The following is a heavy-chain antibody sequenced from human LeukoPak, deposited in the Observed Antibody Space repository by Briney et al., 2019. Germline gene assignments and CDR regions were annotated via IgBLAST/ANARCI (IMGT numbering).Heavy chain of an antibody. J-gene: IGHJ6*03. D-gene: IGHD3-16*01. V-gene: IGHV3-7*01. CDR3: ARALGVDYYYYMDV. Sequence: GGSLRLSCAASGFTFSSYWMSWVRQAPGKGLEWVANIKQDGSEKYYVDSVKGRFTISRDNAKNSLYLQMNSLRAEDTAVYYCARALGVDYYYYMDVWGKGTTVTISS. CDR2: IKQDGSEK. CDR1: GFTFSSYW.